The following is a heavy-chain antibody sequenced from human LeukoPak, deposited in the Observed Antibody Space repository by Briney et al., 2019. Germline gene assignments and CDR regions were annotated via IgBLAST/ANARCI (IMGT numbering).Heavy chain of an antibody. Sequence: SETLSLTCTVSGGSISSSSYYWGWIRQPPGKGLEWIGSIYYSGSTYYNPSLKSRVTISVDTSKNQFSLKLSSVTAADTAVYYCARGSSWYNWFDPWGQGILVTVSS. J-gene: IGHJ5*02. D-gene: IGHD6-13*01. CDR2: IYYSGST. CDR1: GGSISSSSYY. V-gene: IGHV4-39*07. CDR3: ARGSSWYNWFDP.